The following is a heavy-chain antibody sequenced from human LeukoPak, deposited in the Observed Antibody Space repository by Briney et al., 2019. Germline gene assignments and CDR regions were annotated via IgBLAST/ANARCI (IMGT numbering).Heavy chain of an antibody. D-gene: IGHD2-21*02. V-gene: IGHV4-34*01. Sequence: SETLSLTCAVYGGSFSPYYWSWIRQPPGKGLEWIGEINHSGGTNYNPSLKSRVTISVDTSKNQFSLKLSSVTAADTAVYYCARGGFYCGGDCYVDYWGQGTLVTVSS. CDR3: ARGGFYCGGDCYVDY. J-gene: IGHJ4*02. CDR2: INHSGGT. CDR1: GGSFSPYY.